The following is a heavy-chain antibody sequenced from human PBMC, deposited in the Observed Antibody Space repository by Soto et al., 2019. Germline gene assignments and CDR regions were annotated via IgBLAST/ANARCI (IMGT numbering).Heavy chain of an antibody. CDR2: ISGSGGST. Sequence: GESLKISCAASGFTFSDYLMTWVRQAPGKGLEWVSAISGSGGSTYYADSVKGRFTISRDNSKNTLYLQMNSLRAEDTAVYYCARRGPGTYFDYWGQGTLVTAPQ. CDR1: GFTFSDYL. J-gene: IGHJ4*02. V-gene: IGHV3-23*01. D-gene: IGHD6-13*01. CDR3: ARRGPGTYFDY.